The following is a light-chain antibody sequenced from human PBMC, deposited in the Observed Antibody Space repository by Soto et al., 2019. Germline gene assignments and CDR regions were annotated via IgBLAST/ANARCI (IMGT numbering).Light chain of an antibody. J-gene: IGKJ4*01. V-gene: IGKV1-6*01. Sequence: AIQMTQSPSALSASVGDRVTITCRASQGMSNDLGWYQQKPGKAPKLLIYAASALQHGVPSRFSGSGSGTEFTLTLSRLQPEDFATYYCLQDYTYPLTFGGGTKVEIK. CDR1: QGMSND. CDR2: AAS. CDR3: LQDYTYPLT.